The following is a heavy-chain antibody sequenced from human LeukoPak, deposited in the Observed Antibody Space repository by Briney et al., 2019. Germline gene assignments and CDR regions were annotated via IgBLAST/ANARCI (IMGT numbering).Heavy chain of an antibody. V-gene: IGHV4-59*01. Sequence: PSETLSLTCTVSGDSIATYYWSWIRQSPGMRLEWIGYIFYTGSTNYNPSLKSRVTISIDTSKNQFPLSLTSVTAADTAAYYCARRTTYAAGYDSGYYDYWGQGTLVTVSS. CDR3: ARRTTYAAGYDSGYYDY. CDR1: GDSIATYY. D-gene: IGHD6-19*01. CDR2: IFYTGST. J-gene: IGHJ4*02.